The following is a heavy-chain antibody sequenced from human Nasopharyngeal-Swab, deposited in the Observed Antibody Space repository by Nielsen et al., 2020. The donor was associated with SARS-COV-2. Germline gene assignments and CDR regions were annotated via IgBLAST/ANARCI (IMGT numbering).Heavy chain of an antibody. V-gene: IGHV4-4*07. CDR2: IYTSGST. J-gene: IGHJ4*02. Sequence: SETLSLTCTVSGGSIRSYYWSWIRQTAGKGLEWIGRIYTSGSTNYNPSLKSRVTMSVNTSKNQFSLKLSSVTAADTAVYYCAKTIAVAGVFDYWGQGTLVTVSS. CDR3: AKTIAVAGVFDY. CDR1: GGSIRSYY. D-gene: IGHD6-19*01.